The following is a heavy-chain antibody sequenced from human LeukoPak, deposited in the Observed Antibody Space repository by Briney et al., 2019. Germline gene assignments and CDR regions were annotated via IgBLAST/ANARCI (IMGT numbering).Heavy chain of an antibody. Sequence: SETLSLTCTVSGVFISSYCWSWIRQPPGKGLEWIGYIYYSGSTNYNPSLKSRVTISLDTSKNQVSLKLSSASAADTAVYYCASVYDSSGYHYYFDYWGQGTLVTVSS. D-gene: IGHD3-22*01. V-gene: IGHV4-59*01. J-gene: IGHJ4*02. CDR3: ASVYDSSGYHYYFDY. CDR2: IYYSGST. CDR1: GVFISSYC.